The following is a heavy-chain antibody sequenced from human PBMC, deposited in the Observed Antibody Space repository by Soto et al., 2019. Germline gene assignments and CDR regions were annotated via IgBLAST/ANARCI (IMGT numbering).Heavy chain of an antibody. CDR2: ISNDGSNK. V-gene: IGHV3-30*03. CDR1: GFTFSSYG. CDR3: GGGHYFSDY. Sequence: QVQLVESGGGVVQPGRSLRLSCAASGFTFSSYGMHWVRQAPGKGLEWVALISNDGSNKYYVDSVKGRFTISRDNSKNTLYLQMSRLRAEDTAVYYCGGGHYFSDYWGEGTRITVSS. D-gene: IGHD3-16*01. J-gene: IGHJ4*02.